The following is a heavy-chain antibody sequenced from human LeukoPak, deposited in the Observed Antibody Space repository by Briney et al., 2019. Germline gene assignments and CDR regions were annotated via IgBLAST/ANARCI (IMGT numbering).Heavy chain of an antibody. CDR3: ARDPPYCSGGSCYPAAFDY. Sequence: PGGSLRLSCAASGFTFSSYAMSWVRQAPGKGLEWVSAISGSGGSTYYADSVKGRFTISRDDAKNSLYLQMNSLRAEDTAVYYCARDPPYCSGGSCYPAAFDYWGQGTLVTVSS. CDR1: GFTFSSYA. V-gene: IGHV3-23*01. J-gene: IGHJ4*02. CDR2: ISGSGGST. D-gene: IGHD2-15*01.